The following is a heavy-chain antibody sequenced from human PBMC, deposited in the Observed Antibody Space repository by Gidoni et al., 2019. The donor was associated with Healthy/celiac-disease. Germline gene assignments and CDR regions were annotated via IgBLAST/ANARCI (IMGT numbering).Heavy chain of an antibody. CDR3: TVEKPTIW. CDR2: IIPIFGTA. D-gene: IGHD1-1*01. CDR1: GGTFSTYV. V-gene: IGHV1-69*01. J-gene: IGHJ4*02. Sequence: QVQLVQSVAEVKKPGSSVKVSCKASGGTFSTYVITWVRQAPGQGLEWMGGIIPIFGTANYAQKFQGRLTITADESTSTAYMELSSLRSEDTAIYYCTVEKPTIWWGQGTLVTVSS.